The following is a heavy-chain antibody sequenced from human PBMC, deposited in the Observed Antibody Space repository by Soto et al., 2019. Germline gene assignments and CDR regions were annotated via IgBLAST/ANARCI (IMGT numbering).Heavy chain of an antibody. CDR2: IIPILGIA. V-gene: IGHV1-69*08. CDR1: GGTFSSYT. J-gene: IGHJ4*02. Sequence: QVQLVQSGAEVKKPGPSVKVSCKASGGTFSSYTISWVRQAPGQGLEWMGRIIPILGIANYAQKFQGRVTITADISTSTAYMELSSLRSEDTAVYYCAREGQLVPQFDYWGQGTLVTVSS. CDR3: AREGQLVPQFDY. D-gene: IGHD6-6*01.